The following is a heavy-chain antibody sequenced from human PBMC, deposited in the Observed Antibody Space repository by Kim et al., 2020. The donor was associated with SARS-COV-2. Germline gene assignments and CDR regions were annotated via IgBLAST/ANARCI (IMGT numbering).Heavy chain of an antibody. CDR3: AKCASPYYYDSSGTWAGPLSDY. CDR2: ISYDGSNK. CDR1: GFTFSSYG. D-gene: IGHD3-22*01. J-gene: IGHJ4*02. Sequence: GGSLRLSCAASGFTFSSYGMHWVRQAPGKGLEWVAVISYDGSNKYYADSVKGRFTISRDNSKNTLYLQMNSLRAEGTAVYYCAKCASPYYYDSSGTWAGPLSDYWGQGTLVTVSS. V-gene: IGHV3-30*18.